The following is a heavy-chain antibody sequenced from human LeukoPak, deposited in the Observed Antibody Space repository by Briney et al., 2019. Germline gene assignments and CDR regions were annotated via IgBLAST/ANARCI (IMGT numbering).Heavy chain of an antibody. D-gene: IGHD6-13*01. CDR1: GGTFSSYA. V-gene: IGHV1-69*05. Sequence: SVKVSCKASGGTFSSYAISWVRQAPGQGLEWMGGIIPIFGTANYAQKYQGRVTITTDESTSTAYMELSSLRSEDTAVYYCARTYTAAGMDYYYYMDVWGKGTTVTVSS. J-gene: IGHJ6*03. CDR3: ARTYTAAGMDYYYYMDV. CDR2: IIPIFGTA.